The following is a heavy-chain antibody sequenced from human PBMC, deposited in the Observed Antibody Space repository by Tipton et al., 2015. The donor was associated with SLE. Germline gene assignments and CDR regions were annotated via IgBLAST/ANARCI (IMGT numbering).Heavy chain of an antibody. D-gene: IGHD7-27*01. Sequence: LRLSCTVSGGSISSGSYYWGWIRQPPGKGLEWIGSIYYSGSTYYNPSLKSRVTISVDTSKNQFSLKLSSVTAADTAVYYCATILTGSIDYWGQGTLVTVSS. CDR2: IYYSGST. CDR3: ATILTGSIDY. CDR1: GGSISSGSYY. V-gene: IGHV4-39*01. J-gene: IGHJ4*02.